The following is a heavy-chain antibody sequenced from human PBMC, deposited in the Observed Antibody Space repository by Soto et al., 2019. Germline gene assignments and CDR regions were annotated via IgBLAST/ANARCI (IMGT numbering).Heavy chain of an antibody. CDR2: IYYSGRT. Sequence: QVQLQESGPGLVKPSETLSLTCTVSGGSISSYYWSWIRQPPGKGLEWIGYIYYSGRTKYDPSLKRRVSGTVDRSKDLSARILGSVSAAYTAVYYCAIQVVVAADRNALDFWGQVTMVTVSS. V-gene: IGHV4-59*08. D-gene: IGHD2-15*01. J-gene: IGHJ3*01. CDR3: AIQVVVAADRNALDF. CDR1: GGSISSYY.